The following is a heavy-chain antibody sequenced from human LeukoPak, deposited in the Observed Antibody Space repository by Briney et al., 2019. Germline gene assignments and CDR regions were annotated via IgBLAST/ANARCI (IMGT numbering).Heavy chain of an antibody. CDR1: GGSFSGYY. Sequence: SETLSLTCAVYGGSFSGYYWSWIRQPPGKGLEWIGEINHSGSTNYNPSLKSRVTISVDTSKNQFSLKLSSVTAADTAVYYCASGQSPAFDYWGQGTLVAVSS. CDR2: INHSGST. J-gene: IGHJ4*02. D-gene: IGHD6-25*01. V-gene: IGHV4-34*01. CDR3: ASGQSPAFDY.